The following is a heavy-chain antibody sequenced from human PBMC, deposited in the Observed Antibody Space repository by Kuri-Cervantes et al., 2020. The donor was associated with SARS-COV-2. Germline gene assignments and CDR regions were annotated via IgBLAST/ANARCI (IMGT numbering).Heavy chain of an antibody. CDR1: GGSFSGYY. D-gene: IGHD1-14*01. CDR2: INHSGST. Sequence: GSLRLSCAVYGGSFSGYYWSWIRQPPGKGLEWIGEINHSGSTNYNPSLKSRVTISVDTSKNQFSLKLSSVTAADTAVYYCARDPRYLARGGGFDSWGQGTLVTAPQ. J-gene: IGHJ4*02. CDR3: ARDPRYLARGGGFDS. V-gene: IGHV4-34*01.